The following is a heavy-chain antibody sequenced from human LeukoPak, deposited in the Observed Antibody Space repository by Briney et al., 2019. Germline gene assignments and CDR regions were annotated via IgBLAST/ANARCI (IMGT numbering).Heavy chain of an antibody. D-gene: IGHD4-17*01. J-gene: IGHJ4*02. CDR2: INPNSGGT. Sequence: GASVKVSCKASGYTFTGYYMHWVRQAPGQGLEWMGWINPNSGGTNYAQKFQGRVTMTRDTSISTAYMELSRLRSDDTAVYYCARGPISTYGDLDFDYWGQGTLVTVSS. CDR3: ARGPISTYGDLDFDY. V-gene: IGHV1-2*02. CDR1: GYTFTGYY.